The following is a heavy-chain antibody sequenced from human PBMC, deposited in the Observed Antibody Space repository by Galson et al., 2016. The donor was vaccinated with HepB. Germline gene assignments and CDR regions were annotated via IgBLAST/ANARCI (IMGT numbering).Heavy chain of an antibody. D-gene: IGHD3-16*01. CDR1: DDSISRSSYY. Sequence: EILSLTCTVSDDSISRSSYYWGWVRQPPGKGLEWIGTIYYGGRTYYIPTLKSRVSISVDKSKNQFSLKLNSVTAADTAEYYCARHGPGPYTPPQFFAYWGQGTLVTVSS. V-gene: IGHV4-39*01. J-gene: IGHJ4*02. CDR2: IYYGGRT. CDR3: ARHGPGPYTPPQFFAY.